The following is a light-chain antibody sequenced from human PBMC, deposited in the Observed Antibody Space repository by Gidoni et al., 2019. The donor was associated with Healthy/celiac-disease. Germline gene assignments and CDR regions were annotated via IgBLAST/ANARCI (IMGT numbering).Light chain of an antibody. V-gene: IGKV3-20*01. CDR3: QQYGSSPYT. CDR1: QSVSSSY. J-gene: IGKJ2*01. Sequence: IVLTQSPGTLSLAPGERATLSCRASQSVSSSYVAWYQQKPGQAPRLLIYGASSRATGIPDRFSGSGSGTDFTITISRLEPEDFAVYYCQQYGSSPYTFGQGTKLEIK. CDR2: GAS.